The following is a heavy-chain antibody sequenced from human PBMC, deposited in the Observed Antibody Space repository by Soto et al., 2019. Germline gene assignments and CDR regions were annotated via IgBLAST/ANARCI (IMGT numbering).Heavy chain of an antibody. CDR3: ARETQYYAA. CDR1: GFSFSNYW. V-gene: IGHV3-7*04. D-gene: IGHD3-10*01. Sequence: EMQLVDSGGGLVQPGASLRLSCVASGFSFSNYWMAWVRQAPGKGLEWVANIKEDGSQYTYVASVKGRFTISRDNAENSLYLQMNSLRAEDTAVYYCARETQYYAAWGQGTLVTVSS. J-gene: IGHJ4*02. CDR2: IKEDGSQY.